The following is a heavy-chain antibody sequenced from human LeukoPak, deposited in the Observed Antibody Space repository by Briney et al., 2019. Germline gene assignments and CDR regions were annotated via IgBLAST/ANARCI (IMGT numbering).Heavy chain of an antibody. J-gene: IGHJ3*02. CDR2: ISAYNGNT. CDR3: ARGYYDILTGSDAFDI. Sequence: ASVKVSCKASGGTFSSYAISWVRQAPGQGLEWMGWISAYNGNTNYAQKLQGRVTMTTDTSTSTAYMELRSLRSDDTAVYYCARGYYDILTGSDAFDIWGQGTMVTVSS. V-gene: IGHV1-18*01. D-gene: IGHD3-9*01. CDR1: GGTFSSYA.